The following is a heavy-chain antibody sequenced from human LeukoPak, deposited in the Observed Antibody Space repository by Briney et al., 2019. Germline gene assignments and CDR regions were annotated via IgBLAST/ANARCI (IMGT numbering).Heavy chain of an antibody. V-gene: IGHV1-2*02. CDR2: INPNSGGT. D-gene: IGHD2-2*01. J-gene: IGHJ6*02. CDR3: ARGYCSSTSCYVGYYYYYYGMDV. Sequence: ASVKVSCKASGYTFTGYYMHWVRQAPGQGLEWMGWINPNSGGTNYAQKFQGRVTMTRDTSISTAYMELSRLRSDDTAVYYCARGYCSSTSCYVGYYYYYYGMDVWGQGTTVTVSS. CDR1: GYTFTGYY.